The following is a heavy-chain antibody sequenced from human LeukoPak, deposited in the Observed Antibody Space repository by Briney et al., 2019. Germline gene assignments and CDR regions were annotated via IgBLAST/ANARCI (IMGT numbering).Heavy chain of an antibody. D-gene: IGHD3-22*01. CDR2: INPNSGGT. CDR1: GYTFTGYY. CDR3: AREFHPYYYDSSGNAFDI. J-gene: IGHJ3*02. Sequence: GASVKVSCKASGYTFTGYYMHWVRQAPGQGLEWMGWINPNSGGTNYAQKFQGRVTMTRDTSISTAYMELSRLRSDDTAVYYCAREFHPYYYDSSGNAFDIWGQGTMVTVSS. V-gene: IGHV1-2*02.